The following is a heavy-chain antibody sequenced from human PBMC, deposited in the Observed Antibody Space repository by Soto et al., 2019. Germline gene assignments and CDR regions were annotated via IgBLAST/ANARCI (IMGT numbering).Heavy chain of an antibody. CDR3: AKDRLAGGFDY. J-gene: IGHJ4*02. CDR2: VSATAGTT. CDR1: GFTFSGSA. D-gene: IGHD3-16*01. V-gene: IGHV3-23*01. Sequence: GGSLRLSCAASGFTFSGSAMHWVRQASGKGLEWVSLVSATAGTTYYTDSVKGRFTISRDNSRNTVYLQMNSLRADDTAVYYCAKDRLAGGFDYWGQGTLVTVS.